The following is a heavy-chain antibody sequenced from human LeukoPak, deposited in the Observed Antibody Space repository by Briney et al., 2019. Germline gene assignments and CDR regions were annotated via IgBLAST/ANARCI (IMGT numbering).Heavy chain of an antibody. CDR1: GFTFGSSA. J-gene: IGHJ4*02. Sequence: GGSLRLSCAASGFTFGSSAMSWVRQAPGKGPERVSTFSRSGPDTCYADSVKGLFTIFRDNSKNTLYLQMNSLRAEDTAVYYCAKGSLGSWYYFDYWGQGTLVTVSS. CDR3: AKGSLGSWYYFDY. V-gene: IGHV3-23*01. D-gene: IGHD6-13*01. CDR2: FSRSGPDT.